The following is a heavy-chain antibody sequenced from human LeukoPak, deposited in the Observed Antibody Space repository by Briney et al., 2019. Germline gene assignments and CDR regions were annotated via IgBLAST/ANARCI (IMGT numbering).Heavy chain of an antibody. CDR3: ARAPVGPAVTDYYYYYYYMGV. D-gene: IGHD4-11*01. CDR1: GGSISSGSYY. J-gene: IGHJ6*03. V-gene: IGHV4-61*02. CDR2: IYTSGST. Sequence: TSQTLSLTCTVSGGSISSGSYYWSWIRQPAGKGLEWIGRIYTSGSTNYNPSLKSRVTISVDTSKNQFSLKLSSVTAADTAVYYCARAPVGPAVTDYYYYYYYMGVWGKGTTVTVSS.